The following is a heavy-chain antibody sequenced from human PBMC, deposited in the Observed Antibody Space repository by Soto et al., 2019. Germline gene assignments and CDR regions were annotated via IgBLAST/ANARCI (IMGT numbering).Heavy chain of an antibody. CDR2: IFHSGST. Sequence: SETLSLTCAVSGGSIISSNWWSWVRQPPGKGLEWIGEIFHSGSTNYNPSLKSRVTISVDKSKNQFSLKLSSVTAADTAVYYCARGSYYYDSSGYYHVGDLDYWGQGTLVTVSS. V-gene: IGHV4-4*02. CDR3: ARGSYYYDSSGYYHVGDLDY. CDR1: GGSIISSNW. D-gene: IGHD3-22*01. J-gene: IGHJ4*02.